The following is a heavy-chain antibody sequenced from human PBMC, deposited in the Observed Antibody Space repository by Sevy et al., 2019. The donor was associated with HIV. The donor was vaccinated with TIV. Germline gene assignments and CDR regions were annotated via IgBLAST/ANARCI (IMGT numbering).Heavy chain of an antibody. CDR3: AKELPGYQYDSSGNLDT. CDR1: GFTFSTYA. Sequence: GGSLRLSCAASGFTFSTYAMSWVRQAPGKGQEWVSGISGSGISIYYAGSVKGRFTISRDNSKNTLILQMNSLRAEDTAIYYCAKELPGYQYDSSGNLDTWGQGRLVTVSS. CDR2: ISGSGISI. V-gene: IGHV3-23*01. J-gene: IGHJ5*02. D-gene: IGHD6-19*01.